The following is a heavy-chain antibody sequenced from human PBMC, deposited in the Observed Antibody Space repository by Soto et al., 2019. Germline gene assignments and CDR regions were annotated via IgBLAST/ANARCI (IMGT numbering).Heavy chain of an antibody. CDR3: ARDRGYDAHDYYYNAMDV. CDR1: GFTFRTYT. V-gene: IGHV3-21*01. D-gene: IGHD2-15*01. Sequence: GGSLRLSCVASGFTFRTYTMNWVRQAPGKGLEWVSGIRGFSPYTFYAESVKGRFTISRGNAKNSLYLQMNSLGVEDTAVYYCARDRGYDAHDYYYNAMDVWGQGTTVTVS. J-gene: IGHJ6*02. CDR2: IRGFSPYT.